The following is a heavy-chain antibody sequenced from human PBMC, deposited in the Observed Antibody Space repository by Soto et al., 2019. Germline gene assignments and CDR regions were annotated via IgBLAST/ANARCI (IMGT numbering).Heavy chain of an antibody. CDR2: IWYDGSNK. CDR1: GFTFSSYG. J-gene: IGHJ1*01. V-gene: IGHV3-33*01. CDR3: ARDYHPFTPILGAYQH. Sequence: QVQLVESGGGVVQPGRSLRLSCAASGFTFSSYGMHWVRQAPGKGLEWVAVIWYDGSNKYYADSVKGRFTISRDNSKNTLYLQMNSLRAEDTAVYYCARDYHPFTPILGAYQHWGQGTLVTVSS. D-gene: IGHD3-16*01.